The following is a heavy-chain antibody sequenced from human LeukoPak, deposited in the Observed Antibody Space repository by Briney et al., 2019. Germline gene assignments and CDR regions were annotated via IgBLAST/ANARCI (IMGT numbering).Heavy chain of an antibody. J-gene: IGHJ4*02. V-gene: IGHV3-30*02. CDR2: IRYDGSNK. CDR1: GFTFSSYG. CDR3: AKESESYDSSGSTLDY. Sequence: PGGSLRLSCAASGFTFSSYGLNWVRETPRKGLEWVAFIRYDGSNKYYAASVKGRFTMSRDNSKNTLYPQMNSLRPEDTAVYYCAKESESYDSSGSTLDYWGQGNLVTVSS. D-gene: IGHD3-22*01.